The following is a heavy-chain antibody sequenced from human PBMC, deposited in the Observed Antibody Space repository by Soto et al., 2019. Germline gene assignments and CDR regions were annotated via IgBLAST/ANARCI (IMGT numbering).Heavy chain of an antibody. J-gene: IGHJ4*02. CDR3: ARGPTDYYDNSANYFLDY. D-gene: IGHD3-22*01. Sequence: QVQLVQSGAEVKKPGASVKVSCKASGYTFITYGVSWVRQAPGQGLDWLGWISTYNGNTRYAERLQGRATMTTDTTTNTADMELRILRSDDTAVYYCARGPTDYYDNSANYFLDYWGQRTLVTVSS. CDR1: GYTFITYG. CDR2: ISTYNGNT. V-gene: IGHV1-18*01.